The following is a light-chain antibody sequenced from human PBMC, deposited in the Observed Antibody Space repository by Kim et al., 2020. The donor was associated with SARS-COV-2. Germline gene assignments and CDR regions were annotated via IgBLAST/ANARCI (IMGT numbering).Light chain of an antibody. CDR3: AAWDDSLSGWV. V-gene: IGLV1-47*02. CDR2: SNN. CDR1: SSNIGSNY. Sequence: GQWVTIYGTGSSSNIGSNYVYWYHQLPGTAPKRLIYSNNQRPSGVPDRFSGSTSGTSASLAISGLRSEDEADYYCAAWDDSLSGWVFGGGTQLTVL. J-gene: IGLJ3*02.